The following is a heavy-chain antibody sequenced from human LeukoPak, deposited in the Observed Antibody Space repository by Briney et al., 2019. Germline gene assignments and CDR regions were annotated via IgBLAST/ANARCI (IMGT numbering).Heavy chain of an antibody. J-gene: IGHJ4*02. D-gene: IGHD3-10*01. CDR3: AREYGSGSYTGIAY. V-gene: IGHV1-18*01. CDR2: ISAYNGNT. CDR1: GYTFTSYG. Sequence: ASVKVSCKASGYTFTSYGISWVRQAPGQGLEWMGWISAYNGNTNYAQKLQGRVTMTTDTSTSTAYMELRSLRSDDTAVYYCAREYGSGSYTGIAYWGQGTLVTVSS.